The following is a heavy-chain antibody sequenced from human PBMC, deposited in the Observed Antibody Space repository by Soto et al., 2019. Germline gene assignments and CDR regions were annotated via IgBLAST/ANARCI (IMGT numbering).Heavy chain of an antibody. V-gene: IGHV3-9*01. Sequence: EVQLVESGGGSVQPGRSLRLSCAASGFTFDDYAMHWVRQAPGKGLEWVSGISWNSGSIGYADSVKGRFTISRDNAKNSLYLQMNSLRAEDTALYYCATGPLVGIDYWGQGTLVTVSS. J-gene: IGHJ4*02. CDR1: GFTFDDYA. CDR3: ATGPLVGIDY. CDR2: ISWNSGSI. D-gene: IGHD1-26*01.